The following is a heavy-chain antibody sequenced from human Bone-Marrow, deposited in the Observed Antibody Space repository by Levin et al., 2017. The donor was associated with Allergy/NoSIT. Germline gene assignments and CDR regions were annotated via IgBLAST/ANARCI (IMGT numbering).Heavy chain of an antibody. V-gene: IGHV3-72*01. Sequence: QSGGSLRLSCAASGFTFSDHYMDWVRQAPGKGLEWVGRTRNKANSYTTEYAASVKGRFTISRDDSKNSLYLQMNSLKTEDTAVYYCARGGWLPRGDAFDIWGQGTMVTVSS. D-gene: IGHD6-19*01. CDR3: ARGGWLPRGDAFDI. J-gene: IGHJ3*02. CDR2: TRNKANSYTT. CDR1: GFTFSDHY.